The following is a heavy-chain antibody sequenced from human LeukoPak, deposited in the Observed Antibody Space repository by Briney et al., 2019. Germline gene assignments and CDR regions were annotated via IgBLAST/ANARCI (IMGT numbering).Heavy chain of an antibody. D-gene: IGHD3-22*01. Sequence: ASVKVSCKASGYTFTSYYMHWVRQAPGQGLEWMGWINPNSGGTNYAQKFQGRVTMTRDTSIGTAYMELNRLRSDDTAVYYCARGSYDSSDFEYFHHWGQGTLVTVSS. CDR3: ARGSYDSSDFEYFHH. V-gene: IGHV1-2*02. CDR1: GYTFTSYY. J-gene: IGHJ1*01. CDR2: INPNSGGT.